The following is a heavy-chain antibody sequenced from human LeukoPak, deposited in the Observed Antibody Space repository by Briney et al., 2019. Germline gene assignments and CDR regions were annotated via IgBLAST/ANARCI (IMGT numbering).Heavy chain of an antibody. V-gene: IGHV4-61*02. CDR1: GGSISSGSYY. D-gene: IGHD3-9*01. CDR3: PRVGEYILTGYPIDY. Sequence: PSETLSLTCTVSGGSISSGSYYWSWIRQPAGKGLERIGRIYTSGSTNYNPSLKSRVTISVDTSKNQFSLKLSSMTAADTAVYYCPRVGEYILTGYPIDYWGQGTLVTVSS. J-gene: IGHJ4*02. CDR2: IYTSGST.